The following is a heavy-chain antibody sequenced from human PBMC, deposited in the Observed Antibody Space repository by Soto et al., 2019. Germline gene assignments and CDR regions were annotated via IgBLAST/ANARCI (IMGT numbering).Heavy chain of an antibody. CDR3: ARSPVVVVAANYYGMDV. CDR1: GGTFSSYA. CDR2: IIPIFGTA. D-gene: IGHD2-15*01. J-gene: IGHJ6*02. Sequence: SVKVSCKASGGTFSSYAISWVRQAPGQGLEWMGGIIPIFGTANYAQKFQGRVTITADESTSTAYMELSSLRSEDTAVYYCARSPVVVVAANYYGMDVWGQGTTVTVSS. V-gene: IGHV1-69*13.